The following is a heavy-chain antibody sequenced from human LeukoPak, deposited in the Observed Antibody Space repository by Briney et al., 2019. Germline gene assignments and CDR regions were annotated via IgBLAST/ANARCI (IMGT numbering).Heavy chain of an antibody. V-gene: IGHV1-2*02. CDR2: INPNSGDT. Sequence: ASVKVSCKASGYTFTGYIMHWVRQAPGQGLEWMGWINPNSGDTKYTQKFQGRVTLTRVTSISTAYMELNRLRSDDTAVYYCARDLVDTAMWEFDYWGQGTLVTVSS. D-gene: IGHD5-18*01. CDR3: ARDLVDTAMWEFDY. CDR1: GYTFTGYI. J-gene: IGHJ4*02.